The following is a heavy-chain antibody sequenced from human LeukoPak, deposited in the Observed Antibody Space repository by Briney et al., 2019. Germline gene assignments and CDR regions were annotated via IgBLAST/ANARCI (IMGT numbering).Heavy chain of an antibody. Sequence: GGSLRLSCEASGFPFGNYVMNWVRQAPGRGLEWVSYTSSSGSAIYSADSVKGRFTISRDNAKTSMYLQMNSLRAEDTAVYYCARGGYPYGMDVWGPGTTVTVSS. J-gene: IGHJ6*02. CDR1: GFPFGNYV. CDR2: TSSSGSAI. D-gene: IGHD3-16*02. V-gene: IGHV3-48*03. CDR3: ARGGYPYGMDV.